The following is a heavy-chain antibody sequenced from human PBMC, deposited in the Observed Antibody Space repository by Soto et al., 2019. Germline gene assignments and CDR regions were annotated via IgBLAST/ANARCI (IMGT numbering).Heavy chain of an antibody. J-gene: IGHJ3*02. CDR1: GGSISSGGYY. Sequence: QVQLQESGPGLVKPSQTLSLTCTVSGGSISSGGYYWSWIRQHPGKGLEWIGYIYYSGSTYYNPSLKSRITISVDTSKNQFSLKLSSVTAADTAVYYCARDPKYGDVLDAFDIWGQGTMVTVSS. CDR3: ARDPKYGDVLDAFDI. CDR2: IYYSGST. V-gene: IGHV4-31*03. D-gene: IGHD4-17*01.